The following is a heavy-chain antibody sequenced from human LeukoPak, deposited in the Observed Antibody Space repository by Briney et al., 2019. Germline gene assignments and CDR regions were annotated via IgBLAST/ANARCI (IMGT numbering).Heavy chain of an antibody. CDR1: GGSIRSYY. V-gene: IGHV4-4*07. CDR2: IYNTGST. J-gene: IGHJ4*02. Sequence: PSETLSLTCTVSGGSIRSYYWSWIRQPAGKGLEWIGRIYNTGSTNYNPSLKSRVTMSVDTSKNQFSLKLSSVTAADTAVYYCAREETTNGFDYWGQGTLVTVSS. CDR3: AREETTNGFDY. D-gene: IGHD1-7*01.